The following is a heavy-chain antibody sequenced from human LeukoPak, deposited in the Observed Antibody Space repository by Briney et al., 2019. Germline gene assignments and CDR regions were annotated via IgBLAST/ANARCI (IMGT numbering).Heavy chain of an antibody. CDR2: INHSGST. CDR3: ASSEFPLDTAMARTLYFDY. D-gene: IGHD5-18*01. J-gene: IGHJ4*02. Sequence: KPSETLSLTCAVYGGSFSGYYWSWIRQPPGKGLEWIGEINHSGSTNYNPSLKSRVTISVDTSKNQFSLKLSSVTAADTAVYYCASSEFPLDTAMARTLYFDYWGQGTLVTVSS. CDR1: GGSFSGYY. V-gene: IGHV4-34*01.